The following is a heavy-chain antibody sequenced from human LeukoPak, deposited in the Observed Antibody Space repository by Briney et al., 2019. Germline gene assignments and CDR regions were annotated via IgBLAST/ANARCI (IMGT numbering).Heavy chain of an antibody. Sequence: PGGSLRLSCAASGFTFDDYTMHWVRQAPGKGLEWVSGISWNSGSIGYADSVKGRFTISRDNAKNSLYLQMNSLRAEDMALYYCAKDITITIFGGRGAFDIWGQGTMVTVSS. D-gene: IGHD3-3*01. V-gene: IGHV3-9*03. CDR2: ISWNSGSI. J-gene: IGHJ3*02. CDR3: AKDITITIFGGRGAFDI. CDR1: GFTFDDYT.